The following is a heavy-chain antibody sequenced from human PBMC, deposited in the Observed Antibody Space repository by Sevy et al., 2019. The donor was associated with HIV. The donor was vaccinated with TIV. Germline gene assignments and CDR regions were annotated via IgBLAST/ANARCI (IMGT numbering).Heavy chain of an antibody. D-gene: IGHD4-17*01. J-gene: IGHJ4*02. V-gene: IGHV3-30-3*01. CDR2: ISYDGSNK. Sequence: GGSLRLSCAASGFTFSSYAMHWVRQAPGKGLEWVAVISYDGSNKYYADSVKGRFTISRDNSKNTLYLQMNSLRAEDTAVYDCARDTVTYFDYWGQGTLVTVSS. CDR1: GFTFSSYA. CDR3: ARDTVTYFDY.